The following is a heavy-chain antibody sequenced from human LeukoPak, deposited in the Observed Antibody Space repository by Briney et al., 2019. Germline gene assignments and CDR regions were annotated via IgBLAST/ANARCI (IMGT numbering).Heavy chain of an antibody. CDR2: IKQDGSEK. CDR1: GFTFSSYW. CDR3: ARENTIFGVVINY. D-gene: IGHD3-3*01. Sequence: GGSLRLSCAASGFTFSSYWMSWVRQAPGKGLEWVANIKQDGSEKYYVDSVKGRFTISRDNAENSLYLQMNSLRAEDTAVYYCARENTIFGVVINYWGQGTLVTVSS. J-gene: IGHJ4*02. V-gene: IGHV3-7*01.